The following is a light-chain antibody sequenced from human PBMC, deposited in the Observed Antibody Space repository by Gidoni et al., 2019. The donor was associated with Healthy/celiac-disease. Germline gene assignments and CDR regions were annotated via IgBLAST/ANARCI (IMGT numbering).Light chain of an antibody. CDR3: QQYNNWPPLT. Sequence: EIVMTQSPATLSVSPGERATLSCRASQSVSSNLAWYQQKPGQAPRLLIYGASTRATGIPARFSGSGSGTEFTLTISSLQSEEFAVYYCQQYNNWPPLTFXGXTKVXIK. J-gene: IGKJ4*01. V-gene: IGKV3-15*01. CDR2: GAS. CDR1: QSVSSN.